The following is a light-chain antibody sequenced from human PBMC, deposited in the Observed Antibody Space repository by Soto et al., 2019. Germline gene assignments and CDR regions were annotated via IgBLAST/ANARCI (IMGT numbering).Light chain of an antibody. CDR1: SSNIGAGYD. J-gene: IGLJ1*01. Sequence: QSVLTQPPSVSGAPGQRVTISCTGSSSNIGAGYDVHWYQQLPGTAPKLLIYGNSNRPSGVPDRFSGSKSGTSASLAITGLQAEDDADYYGQSYDSSLSGSDVFGTGTKLTVL. V-gene: IGLV1-40*01. CDR2: GNS. CDR3: QSYDSSLSGSDV.